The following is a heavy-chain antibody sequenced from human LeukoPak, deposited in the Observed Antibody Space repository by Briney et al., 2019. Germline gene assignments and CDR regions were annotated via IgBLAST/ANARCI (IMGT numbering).Heavy chain of an antibody. V-gene: IGHV3-74*01. CDR2: INSDGSST. CDR1: GFIFSSYW. J-gene: IGHJ4*02. CDR3: ASAIVTTRNTWDM. Sequence: PGGSLRLSCAASGFIFSSYWMYWVRQAPGKGLVWVSRINSDGSSTNYADSVKGRFTISRDNAKNMLYLQMDSLRAEDTSLYYCASAIVTTRNTWDMWGQGTQVTVSS. D-gene: IGHD1-26*01.